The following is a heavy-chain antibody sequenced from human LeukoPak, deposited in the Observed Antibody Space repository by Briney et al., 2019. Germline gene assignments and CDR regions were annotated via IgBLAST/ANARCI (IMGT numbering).Heavy chain of an antibody. Sequence: GASVKVSCKASGYTFTSYDINWVRQATGQGLEWMGWMNPNSGNTGYAQKFQGRVTMTRNTSISTAYMELSSLRSEDTAVYYCARGRGATRPYYYYYGMDVWGQGPRSPSP. V-gene: IGHV1-8*01. CDR1: GYTFTSYD. D-gene: IGHD5-12*01. CDR2: MNPNSGNT. CDR3: ARGRGATRPYYYYYGMDV. J-gene: IGHJ6*02.